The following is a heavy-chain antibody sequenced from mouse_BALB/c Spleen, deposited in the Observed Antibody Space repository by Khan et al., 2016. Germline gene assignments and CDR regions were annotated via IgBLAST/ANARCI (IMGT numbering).Heavy chain of an antibody. CDR2: INPSSGYT. V-gene: IGHV1-4*02. Sequence: QVRLQQSAAELARPGASVKMSCKASGYTFTSYTMHWVKQRPGQGLEWIGYINPSSGYTEYNQKLKDKTTLTADKSSSTAYMQLSSLTSEDSAVYYCKSSDAWFAYWGQGTLVTVSA. CDR1: GYTFTSYT. J-gene: IGHJ3*01. CDR3: KSSDAWFAY.